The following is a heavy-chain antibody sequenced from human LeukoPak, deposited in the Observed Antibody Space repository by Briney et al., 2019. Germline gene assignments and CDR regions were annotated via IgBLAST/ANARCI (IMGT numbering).Heavy chain of an antibody. CDR1: GYTINSYA. CDR3: ARRVAGTAFDI. CDR2: INTNTGNP. V-gene: IGHV7-4-1*02. D-gene: IGHD6-19*01. Sequence: ASVKVSCKASGYTINSYAMNWVRQAPGQGLEWMAWINTNTGNPTYAQGFTGRFVFSLDTSVSTTYLQISSLKAEDTAVYYCARRVAGTAFDIWGQGTMVTVSS. J-gene: IGHJ3*02.